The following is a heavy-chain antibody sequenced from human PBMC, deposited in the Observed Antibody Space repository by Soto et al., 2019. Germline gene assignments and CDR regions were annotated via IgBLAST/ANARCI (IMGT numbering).Heavy chain of an antibody. CDR1: AFTFSSNY. J-gene: IGHJ4*02. CDR2: IYSGGST. CDR3: AREAYDSSSWHSDPFDY. D-gene: IGHD6-13*01. Sequence: PGVSLRLSCAASAFTFSSNYMSSVRQDPGKVLEWLSVIYSGGSTYYADSVKRRFTISRDNSNNTLYLQMNSLRAEDTAVYYCAREAYDSSSWHSDPFDYWGQGTLVTVPS. V-gene: IGHV3-66*01.